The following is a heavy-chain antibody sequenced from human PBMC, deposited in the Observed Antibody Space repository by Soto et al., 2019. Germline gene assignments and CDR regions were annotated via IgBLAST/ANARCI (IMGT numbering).Heavy chain of an antibody. Sequence: GASVKVSCKASGYTFTSYAVHWVRQAPGQRLEWMGWINTANGNTKYSQKFQGRVTITRDTSASTAYMELSSLRFEDTAVFYCATIFPYGTRYWGQGALVTSPQ. J-gene: IGHJ4*02. CDR2: INTANGNT. V-gene: IGHV1-3*04. D-gene: IGHD3-3*01. CDR3: ATIFPYGTRY. CDR1: GYTFTSYA.